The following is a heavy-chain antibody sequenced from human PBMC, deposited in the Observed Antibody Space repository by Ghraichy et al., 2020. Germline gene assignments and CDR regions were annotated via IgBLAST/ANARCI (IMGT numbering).Heavy chain of an antibody. CDR1: GFTFSSYS. Sequence: ESLNISCAASGFTFSSYSMNWVRQAPGKGLEWVSYISSSSTTIYYTDSVKGRFTISRDNAKNSLYLQMNSLRDEDTAVYYCARDYSSSWYTGMDVWGQGTTVTVSS. J-gene: IGHJ6*02. CDR2: ISSSSTTI. CDR3: ARDYSSSWYTGMDV. D-gene: IGHD6-13*01. V-gene: IGHV3-48*02.